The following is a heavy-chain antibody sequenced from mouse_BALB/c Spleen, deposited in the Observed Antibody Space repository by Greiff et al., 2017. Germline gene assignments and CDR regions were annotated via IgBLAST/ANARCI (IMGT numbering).Heavy chain of an antibody. CDR2: ILPGSGST. J-gene: IGHJ3*01. Sequence: VQLQQSGAELMKPGASVKISCKATGYTFSSYWIEWVKQRPGHGLEWIGEILPGSGSTNYNEKFKGKATFTADTSSNTAYMQLSSLTSEDSAVYYCARGTARATRFAYWGQGTLVTVSA. CDR3: ARGTARATRFAY. D-gene: IGHD3-2*01. CDR1: GYTFSSYW. V-gene: IGHV1-9*01.